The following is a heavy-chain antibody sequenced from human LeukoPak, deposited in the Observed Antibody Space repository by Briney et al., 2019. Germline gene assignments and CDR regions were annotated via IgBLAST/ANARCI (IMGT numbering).Heavy chain of an antibody. CDR3: TRVDVGDHYYHYDY. V-gene: IGHV3-49*03. J-gene: IGHJ4*02. CDR1: GFTFGDYA. CDR2: IRSKAYGGTT. D-gene: IGHD2-21*02. Sequence: GGSLRLSCTASGFTFGDYAMSWFRQAPGKGLEWVGFIRSKAYGGTTEYAASVKGRFTISRDDSKSIAYLQMNSLKTEDTAVYYCTRVDVGDHYYHYDYWGQGTQVTVSS.